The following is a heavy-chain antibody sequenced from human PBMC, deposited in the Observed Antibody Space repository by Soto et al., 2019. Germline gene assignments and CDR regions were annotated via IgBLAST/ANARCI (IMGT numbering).Heavy chain of an antibody. CDR3: ARGNSGYDYYYYYGMDV. CDR1: GGSISSYY. J-gene: IGHJ6*02. D-gene: IGHD5-12*01. V-gene: IGHV4-4*07. CDR2: IYTSGST. Sequence: SETLSLTCTVSGGSISSYYWSWIRQPAGKGLEWIGRIYTSGSTNYNPSLKSRVTMSVDTSKNQFSRKLSSVTAADTAVYYCARGNSGYDYYYYYGMDVWGQGTTVTVSS.